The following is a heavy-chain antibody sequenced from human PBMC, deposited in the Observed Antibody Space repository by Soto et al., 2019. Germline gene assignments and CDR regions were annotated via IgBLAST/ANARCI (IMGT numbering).Heavy chain of an antibody. Sequence: SETLSLTCAVYGGSFSGYYWSWFRQPPGEGLEWIGEINNSGSTNYNPSLKSRVTISVDTSKNQSSLKLSSVTAADTAVYYCARGQRYFDWLLWAFDYWGQGTLVTVS. J-gene: IGHJ4*02. CDR2: INNSGST. D-gene: IGHD3-9*01. CDR3: ARGQRYFDWLLWAFDY. CDR1: GGSFSGYY. V-gene: IGHV4-34*01.